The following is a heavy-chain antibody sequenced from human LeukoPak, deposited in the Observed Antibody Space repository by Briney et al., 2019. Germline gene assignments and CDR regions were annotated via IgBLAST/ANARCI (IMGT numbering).Heavy chain of an antibody. CDR3: ARDEGFGELLSPWFDP. J-gene: IGHJ5*02. V-gene: IGHV4-39*07. CDR2: IYYSGST. D-gene: IGHD3-10*01. CDR1: GGSISSSSYY. Sequence: SETLSLTCTVSGGSISSSSYYWGWIRQPPGKGLEWIGSIYYSGSTYYNPSLKSRVTISVDTSKNQFSLKLSSVTAADTAVYYCARDEGFGELLSPWFDPWGQGTLVTGSS.